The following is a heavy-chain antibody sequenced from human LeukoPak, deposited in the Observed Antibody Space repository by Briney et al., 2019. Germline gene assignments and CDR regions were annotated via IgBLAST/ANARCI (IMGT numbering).Heavy chain of an antibody. CDR1: GGSTTDFY. CDR2: IFYSGSA. V-gene: IGHV4-59*01. J-gene: IGHJ6*02. CDR3: ARLRSGSTPPPPHYYYGLDV. D-gene: IGHD1-26*01. Sequence: SETLSLTCTVSGGSTTDFYWTWIRHPPGKGLEWIGYIFYSGSANSNPSLESRVTISVDTSKNQFSLKLSSVTAADTAAYYCARLRSGSTPPPPHYYYGLDVWGQGTTVIVSS.